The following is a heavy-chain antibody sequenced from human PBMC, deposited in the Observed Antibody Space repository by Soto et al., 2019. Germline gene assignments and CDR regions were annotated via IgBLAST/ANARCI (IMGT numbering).Heavy chain of an antibody. Sequence: QVQLQESGPGLVKPSETLSLTCTVSGGSVSSGSYYWSWIRQPPGKGLEWIGYVYYSWRTNYNPPLKRPVTISVDTAKNPFSLKLSSVTAADTAVSYCARGIEGSYQGCYYGMDVWGQGTRVTVSS. CDR1: GGSVSSGSYY. CDR2: VYYSWRT. J-gene: IGHJ6*02. V-gene: IGHV4-61*01. CDR3: ARGIEGSYQGCYYGMDV. D-gene: IGHD2-2*01.